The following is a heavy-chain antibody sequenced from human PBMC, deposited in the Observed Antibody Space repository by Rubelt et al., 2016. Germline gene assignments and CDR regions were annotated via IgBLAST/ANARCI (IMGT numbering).Heavy chain of an antibody. CDR1: GYSVSSGYF. CDR3: ARENDYYYYMDV. CDR2: IYFSGRT. Sequence: QVQLQESGPGLVKPSETLSLTCSVSGYSVSSGYFWGWIRQPPGRGLEWIGYIYFSGRTDYNPSLKSRVTILLDTSKKQFSLRLSSVTAAETGVYYCARENDYYYYMDVWGKGTTVTVSS. V-gene: IGHV4-61*01. J-gene: IGHJ6*03.